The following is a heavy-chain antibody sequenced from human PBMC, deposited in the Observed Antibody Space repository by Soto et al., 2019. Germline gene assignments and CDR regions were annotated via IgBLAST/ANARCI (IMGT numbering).Heavy chain of an antibody. D-gene: IGHD4-17*01. CDR2: ISWGSGSI. CDR1: GFKFEDYA. V-gene: IGHV3-9*01. CDR3: ARSRATVTPLDY. Sequence: QLVESGGDLVQPGRSLRLSCAASGFKFEDYAMHWVRQAPGKGLEWVSSISWGSGSIGYADSVRGRFAISRDNAKKSLYLQMYSLRTEDTALYYCARSRATVTPLDYWGQGTLVTVSS. J-gene: IGHJ4*02.